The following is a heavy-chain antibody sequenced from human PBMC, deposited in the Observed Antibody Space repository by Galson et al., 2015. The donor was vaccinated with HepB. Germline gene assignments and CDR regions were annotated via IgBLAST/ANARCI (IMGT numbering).Heavy chain of an antibody. J-gene: IGHJ4*02. Sequence: SLRLSCAASGFTFSRYSMNWVRQAPGKGPEWVSYISSSSSTIYYADSVKGRFTISRDNAKNSLYLQMNSLRAEDTAVYYCARDGLYYDSSGYFGYWGQGTLVTVSS. CDR1: GFTFSRYS. CDR3: ARDGLYYDSSGYFGY. CDR2: ISSSSSTI. V-gene: IGHV3-48*01. D-gene: IGHD3-22*01.